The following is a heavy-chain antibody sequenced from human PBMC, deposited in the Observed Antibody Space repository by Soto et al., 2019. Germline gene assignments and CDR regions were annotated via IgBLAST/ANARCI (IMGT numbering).Heavy chain of an antibody. V-gene: IGHV4-39*01. CDR2: IYYSGST. D-gene: IGHD3-22*01. CDR3: RISIVVVKSTRAFDI. J-gene: IGHJ3*02. CDR1: GGSISSSSYY. Sequence: SETLSLTCTVSGGSISSSSYYWGWIRQPPGKGLEWIGSIYYSGSTYYNPSLKSRVTISVDTSKNQFSLKLSSVTAADTAVYYCRISIVVVKSTRAFDIWGQGTMVTVSS.